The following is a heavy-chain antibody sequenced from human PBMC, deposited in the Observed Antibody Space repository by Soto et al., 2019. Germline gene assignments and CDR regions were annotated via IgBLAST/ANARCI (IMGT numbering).Heavy chain of an antibody. J-gene: IGHJ6*02. Sequence: SETLSLTCAVYGGSFSGYYWTWIRQPPGTGLEWIGEINHSGSTNYNPSLKSRVTISVDTSKNQFSLKLSSVTAADTAVYYCARDLGYSSGYDYGMDVWGQGTTVTVSS. CDR3: ARDLGYSSGYDYGMDV. V-gene: IGHV4-34*01. D-gene: IGHD6-19*01. CDR2: INHSGST. CDR1: GGSFSGYY.